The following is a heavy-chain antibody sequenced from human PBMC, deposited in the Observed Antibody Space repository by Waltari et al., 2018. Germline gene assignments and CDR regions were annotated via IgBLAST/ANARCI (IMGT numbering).Heavy chain of an antibody. V-gene: IGHV4-61*02. Sequence: QVQLQESGPGLVKPSQTLSLTCSVSGGSITSDTYYWSWIRQPAGKGLEWIGHIYTSGRTTSNPSLKSRVTISVDTSKNPFPLTVTSLTAADTAVYFCARGSNTVPADYLWGNYVVYYFDSWGQGTLITVSS. CDR2: IYTSGRT. J-gene: IGHJ4*02. D-gene: IGHD3-16*01. CDR3: ARGSNTVPADYLWGNYVVYYFDS. CDR1: GGSITSDTYY.